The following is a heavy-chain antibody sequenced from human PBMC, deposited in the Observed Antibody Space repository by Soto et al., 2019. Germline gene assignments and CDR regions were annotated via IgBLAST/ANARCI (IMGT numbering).Heavy chain of an antibody. CDR1: GFTFSSYS. J-gene: IGHJ6*02. CDR3: ARDYVTGTHGGDDYYYYYGMDV. V-gene: IGHV3-21*01. Sequence: EVQLVESGGGLVKPGGSLRLSCAASGFTFSSYSMNWVRQAPGKGLEWVSSISSSSSYIYYADSVKGRFTISRDNAKNSLYLQMNSLRAEDTAVYYCARDYVTGTHGGDDYYYYYGMDVWGQGTTVTVSS. CDR2: ISSSSSYI. D-gene: IGHD1-7*01.